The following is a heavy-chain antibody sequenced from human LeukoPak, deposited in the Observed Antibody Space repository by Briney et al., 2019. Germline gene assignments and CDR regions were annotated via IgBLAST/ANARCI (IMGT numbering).Heavy chain of an antibody. CDR2: ISWNSGSI. CDR1: GFTFDDYA. CDR3: ARHSDKYCSGANCYVYNYHGLDV. J-gene: IGHJ6*02. Sequence: PGGSLRLSCAASGFTFDDYAMHWVRQAPGKGLEWVSGISWNSGSIGYADSVKGRFTISRDNAKNSLYLQMNSLKTEDTAVYYCARHSDKYCSGANCYVYNYHGLDVWGQGTTVTVSS. V-gene: IGHV3-9*01. D-gene: IGHD2-15*01.